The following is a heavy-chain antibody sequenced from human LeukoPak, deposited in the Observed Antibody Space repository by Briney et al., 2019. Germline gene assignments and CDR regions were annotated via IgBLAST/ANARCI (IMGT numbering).Heavy chain of an antibody. J-gene: IGHJ4*02. V-gene: IGHV4-59*12. Sequence: SETLSLTCTVSGGSISSYYWSWIRQAPGKGLEWIGYIYYSGSTNYNPSLKSRVTISVDTSKNQFSLKLSSVTAADTAVYYCARDVGYGFDYWGQGTLVTVSS. D-gene: IGHD3-22*01. CDR3: ARDVGYGFDY. CDR1: GGSISSYY. CDR2: IYYSGST.